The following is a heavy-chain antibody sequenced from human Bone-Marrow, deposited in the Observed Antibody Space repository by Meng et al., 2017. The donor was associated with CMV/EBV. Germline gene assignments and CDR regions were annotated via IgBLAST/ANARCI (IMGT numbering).Heavy chain of an antibody. J-gene: IGHJ4*02. V-gene: IGHV3-23*01. D-gene: IGHD2-2*01. CDR3: AKAGCQRSSTSCSGYFDY. CDR1: GFTFGDYA. Sequence: GGSLRLSCTASGFTFGDYAMSWVRQAPGKGLEWVSAISGSGGSTYYADSVKGRFTISRDNSKNTLYLQMNSLRAEDTAVYYCAKAGCQRSSTSCSGYFDYWGQGTLVTVSS. CDR2: ISGSGGST.